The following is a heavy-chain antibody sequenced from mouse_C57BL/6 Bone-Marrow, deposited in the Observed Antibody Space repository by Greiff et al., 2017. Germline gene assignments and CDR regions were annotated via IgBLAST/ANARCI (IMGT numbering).Heavy chain of an antibody. V-gene: IGHV1-19*01. D-gene: IGHD2-4*01. CDR2: INPYNGGT. CDR3: ARNDYYYYDDY. Sequence: VQLHQSGPVLVKPGASVKMSCKASGYTFTDYYMNWVKQSHGKSLEWIGVINPYNGGTSYNQKFKGKATLTVDKSSSTAYMELNSLTSEDSAVYYCARNDYYYYDDYWGQGTTLTVSS. J-gene: IGHJ2*01. CDR1: GYTFTDYY.